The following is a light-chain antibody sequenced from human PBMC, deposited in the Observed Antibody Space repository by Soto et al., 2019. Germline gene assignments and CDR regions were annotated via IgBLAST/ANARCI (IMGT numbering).Light chain of an antibody. Sequence: QSALTQPASVSGSPGQSITSSCTGTSSDVGSYNLVSWYQQHPGKAPKLMIYEVSKRPSGVSNRFSGSKSGNTASLTISGLLAEDEADYYCCSYAGSSTLVFGGGTKLTVL. CDR3: CSYAGSSTLV. CDR2: EVS. CDR1: SSDVGSYNL. V-gene: IGLV2-23*02. J-gene: IGLJ2*01.